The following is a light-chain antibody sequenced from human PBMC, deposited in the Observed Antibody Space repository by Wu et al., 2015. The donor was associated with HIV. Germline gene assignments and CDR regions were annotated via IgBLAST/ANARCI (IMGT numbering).Light chain of an antibody. J-gene: IGKJ1*01. CDR1: QSVTRNY. V-gene: IGKV3-20*01. CDR3: QQYGSSPWT. Sequence: EIVLTQSPGTLSLSPGEGATLSCRASQSVTRNYLSWYQQRPGQAPRLLIYGASSRATDIPDRFSGSGSGTEFTLTISRLEPEDFAVYYCQQYGSSPWTFGQGTKVEIK. CDR2: GAS.